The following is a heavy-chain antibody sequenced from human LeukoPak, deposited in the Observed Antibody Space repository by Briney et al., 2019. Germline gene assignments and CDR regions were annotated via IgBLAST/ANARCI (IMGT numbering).Heavy chain of an antibody. CDR3: ARLRIAAAGTETLWYFDL. V-gene: IGHV4-39*07. CDR2: IYYSGST. Sequence: SETLSLTCTVSGGSISSSSYYWGWIRQPPGKGLEWIGSIYYSGSTYYNPSLKSRVTISVDTSKNQFSLKLSSVTAADTAVYYCARLRIAAAGTETLWYFDLWGRGTLVTVSS. CDR1: GGSISSSSYY. J-gene: IGHJ2*01. D-gene: IGHD6-13*01.